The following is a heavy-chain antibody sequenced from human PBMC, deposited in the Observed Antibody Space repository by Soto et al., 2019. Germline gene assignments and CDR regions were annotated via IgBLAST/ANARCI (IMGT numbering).Heavy chain of an antibody. Sequence: LSLTCTVSGGSVSSGSYYWSWIRQPPGKGLECIGYIYYSGSFNYNPSLKSRVTISVDTSKRQFSLRLESVTAADTAVYYCARGGGVTATFDYWGQGTLVTVYS. D-gene: IGHD5-18*01. V-gene: IGHV4-61*01. J-gene: IGHJ4*02. CDR2: IYYSGSF. CDR3: ARGGGVTATFDY. CDR1: GGSVSSGSYY.